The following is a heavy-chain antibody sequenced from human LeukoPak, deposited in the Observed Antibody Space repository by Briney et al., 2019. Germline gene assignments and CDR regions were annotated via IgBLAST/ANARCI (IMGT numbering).Heavy chain of an antibody. V-gene: IGHV3-11*04. J-gene: IGHJ4*02. CDR2: ISSSGSTI. CDR3: ARGFRRGYSYGYNFDY. CDR1: GFTFSDYY. Sequence: GGSLRLSCAASGFTFSDYYMSWIRQAPGKGLEWVSYISSSGSTIYYADSLKGRFTISRDNAKNSLYLQMNSLRAEDTAVYYSARGFRRGYSYGYNFDYWGQGTLVTVSS. D-gene: IGHD5-18*01.